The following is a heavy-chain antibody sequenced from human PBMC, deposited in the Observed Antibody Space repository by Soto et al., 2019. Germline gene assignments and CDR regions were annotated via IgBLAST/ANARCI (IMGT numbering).Heavy chain of an antibody. V-gene: IGHV3-20*04. J-gene: IGHJ4*02. D-gene: IGHD5-12*01. CDR3: VRDRTTMFDY. CDR2: INWNGATT. CDR1: GFTFSSYG. Sequence: PWGSLRLSCAASGFTFSSYGMHWVRQAPEKGLEWVAHINWNGATTNYVDSVKGRFTISRDNAKNSLYLQMNSLRDGDTALYYCVRDRTTMFDYWGQGTLVTVSS.